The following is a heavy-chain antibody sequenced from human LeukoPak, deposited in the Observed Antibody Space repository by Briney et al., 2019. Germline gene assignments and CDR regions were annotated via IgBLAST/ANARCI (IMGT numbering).Heavy chain of an antibody. CDR1: GFTFSSYA. CDR2: ISGSGGST. CDR3: AKVMESYGYEYFDY. V-gene: IGHV3-23*01. D-gene: IGHD5-18*01. Sequence: GGSRRLSCAASGFTFSSYAMSWVRQAPGKGLEWVSAISGSGGSTYYADSVKGRFTISRDNSKNTLYLQMNSLRAEDTAVYYCAKVMESYGYEYFDYWGQGTLVTVSS. J-gene: IGHJ4*02.